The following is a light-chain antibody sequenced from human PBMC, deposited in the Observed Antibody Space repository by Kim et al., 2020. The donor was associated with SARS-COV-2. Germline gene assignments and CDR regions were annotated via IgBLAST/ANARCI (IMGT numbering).Light chain of an antibody. CDR1: QSVSSY. CDR3: QQRSNWPPL. Sequence: LSPGERATLSCRASQSVSSYLAWYQQKPGQAPRLLIYDASNRATGIPARFSGSGSGTDFTLTISSLEPEDFAVYYCQQRSNWPPLFGQGTRLEIK. V-gene: IGKV3-11*01. J-gene: IGKJ5*01. CDR2: DAS.